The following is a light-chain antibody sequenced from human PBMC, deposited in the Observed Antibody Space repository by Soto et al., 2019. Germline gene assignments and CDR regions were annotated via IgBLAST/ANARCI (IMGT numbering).Light chain of an antibody. V-gene: IGKV1-39*01. CDR3: QQYHSSPTWT. CDR1: QSISNY. CDR2: AAS. J-gene: IGKJ1*01. Sequence: DIQMTQSPSSLSASVGDRVTITCRASQSISNYLNWYQQKPGKAPKLLIYAASSLQSGVPSRFSGSGSGTDYIFTISSLQPEDFATYYCQQYHSSPTWTFGQGTKVDIK.